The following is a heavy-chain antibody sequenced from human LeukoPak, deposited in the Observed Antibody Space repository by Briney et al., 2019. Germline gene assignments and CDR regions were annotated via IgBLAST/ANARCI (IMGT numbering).Heavy chain of an antibody. CDR1: GGSFSGYY. D-gene: IGHD2-15*01. Sequence: SETLSLTCAVYGGSFSGYYWSWIRQPPGKGLEWIGEINHSGSTNYNPSLKSRVTISVDTSKNQFSLKLSSVTAADTAVYYCARGGEGLPHGKVVVAESNWFDPWGQGTLVTVSS. V-gene: IGHV4-34*01. J-gene: IGHJ5*02. CDR2: INHSGST. CDR3: ARGGEGLPHGKVVVAESNWFDP.